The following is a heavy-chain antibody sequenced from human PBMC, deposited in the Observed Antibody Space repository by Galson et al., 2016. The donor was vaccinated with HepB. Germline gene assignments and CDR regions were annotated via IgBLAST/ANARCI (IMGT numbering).Heavy chain of an antibody. V-gene: IGHV3-66*01. CDR1: GFTVSSNC. CDR3: ARDPPGVPDFALDV. CDR2: ICDGGSA. J-gene: IGHJ6*02. D-gene: IGHD3-10*01. Sequence: LRLSCAASGFTVSSNCMSWVRQAPGKGLEWVSLICDGGSAYYTDSVKARFTISRDNSKNTLYPQMNNLRPEDTAVYFCARDPPGVPDFALDVWGQGTTVTVSS.